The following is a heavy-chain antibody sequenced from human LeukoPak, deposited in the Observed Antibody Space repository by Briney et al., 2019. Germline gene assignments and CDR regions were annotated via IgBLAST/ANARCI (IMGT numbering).Heavy chain of an antibody. CDR1: GYTFTGYY. V-gene: IGHV1-18*04. CDR3: ARGSGYYDSSGYYYYYYMDV. CDR2: ISAYNGNT. Sequence: ASVKVSCKASGYTFTGYYMHWVRQAPGQGLEWMGWISAYNGNTNYAQKLQGRVTMTTDTSTSTAYMELRSLRSDDTAVYYCARGSGYYDSSGYYYYYYMDVWGKGTTVTISS. D-gene: IGHD3-22*01. J-gene: IGHJ6*03.